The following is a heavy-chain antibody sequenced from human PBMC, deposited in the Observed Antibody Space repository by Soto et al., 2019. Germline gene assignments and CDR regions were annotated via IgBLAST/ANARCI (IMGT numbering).Heavy chain of an antibody. Sequence: SETLSLACGVSGGSLSGATYSWNWIRQPPGKCLGWIGYIFPSGTTYYNPSLKSRVTIXXXVXXXXXSLXLXXLTXADTAVYYCARSREFDYWSQGTLVTVSS. CDR3: ARSREFDY. CDR1: GGSLSGATYS. J-gene: IGHJ4*02. CDR2: IFPSGTT. V-gene: IGHV4-30-2*01.